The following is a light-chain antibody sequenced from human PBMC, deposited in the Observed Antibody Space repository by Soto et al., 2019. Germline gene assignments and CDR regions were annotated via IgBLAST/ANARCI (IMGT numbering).Light chain of an antibody. J-gene: IGKJ2*03. CDR2: GAS. CDR3: VQYNNWYS. Sequence: EIVMTQSPATLSVSPGERATLSCRASQSVNTNLAWLQQKPGQAPRVLIYGASTTATGIPARFSGSGSGTEFTLTISSLQPEDSAVYSCVQYNNWYSFGQGTKLEIK. CDR1: QSVNTN. V-gene: IGKV3-15*01.